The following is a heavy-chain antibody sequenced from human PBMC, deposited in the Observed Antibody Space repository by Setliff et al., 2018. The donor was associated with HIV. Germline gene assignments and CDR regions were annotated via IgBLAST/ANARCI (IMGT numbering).Heavy chain of an antibody. D-gene: IGHD1-26*01. CDR3: AIRSRLGGSSNYFDS. J-gene: IGHJ4*02. V-gene: IGHV4-39*07. CDR1: GGSISSSSYY. CDR2: IYYSGST. Sequence: PSETLSLTCTVSGGSISSSSYYWGWIRQPPGKGPEWIGSIYYSGSTYYNPSLKSRVTISVDLSKKQISLKLSSVTAADTAIYYCAIRSRLGGSSNYFDSWSQGALVTVSS.